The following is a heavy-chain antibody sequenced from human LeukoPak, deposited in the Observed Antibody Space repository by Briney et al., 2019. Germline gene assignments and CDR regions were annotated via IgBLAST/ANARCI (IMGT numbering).Heavy chain of an antibody. J-gene: IGHJ6*03. V-gene: IGHV4-34*01. Sequence: SETLSLTCAVYGGSFSGYYWSWIRQPPGKGLEWSGEINHSGSTNYNPSLKSRVTISVDTSKNQFSLKLSSVTAADTAVYYCARGSSRAYYYYYYYMDVWGKGTTVTVSS. CDR3: ARGSSRAYYYYYYYMDV. CDR2: INHSGST. CDR1: GGSFSGYY. D-gene: IGHD6-13*01.